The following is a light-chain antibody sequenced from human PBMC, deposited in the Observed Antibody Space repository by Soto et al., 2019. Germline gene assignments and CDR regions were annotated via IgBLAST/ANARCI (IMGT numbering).Light chain of an antibody. CDR1: QYINTR. J-gene: IGKJ5*01. Sequence: EIVLTQSPATLPSFPGYRFTLSCRASQYINTRLAWYQHRPGQAPRLLIYQTSIRAAGIPARFSASGTGTDFTLTISSLEPEDFAVYYCQQRSNSITFGQGTRREIK. V-gene: IGKV3D-11*01. CDR3: QQRSNSIT. CDR2: QTS.